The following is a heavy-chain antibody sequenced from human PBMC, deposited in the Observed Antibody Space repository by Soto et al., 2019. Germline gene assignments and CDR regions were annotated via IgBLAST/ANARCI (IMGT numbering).Heavy chain of an antibody. Sequence: RLSCAASGFFFSSYGMHWVRQAPGKGLEWVAVIWYDGSNKYYADSVKGRFTISRDNSKNTLYLQMKSLRAEDTAVYYCERGRTIFGVVISPKSDQIDYWGKGTRVTTSS. D-gene: IGHD3-3*01. V-gene: IGHV3-33*01. CDR3: ERGRTIFGVVISPKSDQIDY. CDR2: IWYDGSNK. J-gene: IGHJ4*02. CDR1: GFFFSSYG.